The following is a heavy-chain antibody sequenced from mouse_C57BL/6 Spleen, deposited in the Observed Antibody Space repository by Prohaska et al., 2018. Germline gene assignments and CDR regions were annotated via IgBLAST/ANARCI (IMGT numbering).Heavy chain of an antibody. V-gene: IGHV11-2*01. CDR3: MRYGNYWYFDV. CDR1: GFTFSGFW. CDR2: INSDGSAI. Sequence: EVQLLETGGGLVQPGGSRGLSCDVSGFTFSGFWMSWFRQTPGKILEWIVEINSDGSAINYAQSIKDRFTIFRDDDKSTLYLQMSNVRSEDTATYFCMRYGNYWYFDVWGTGTTVTVSS. J-gene: IGHJ1*03. D-gene: IGHD2-1*01.